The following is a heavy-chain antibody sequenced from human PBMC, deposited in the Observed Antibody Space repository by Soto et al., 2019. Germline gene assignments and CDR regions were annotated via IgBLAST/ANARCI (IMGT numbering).Heavy chain of an antibody. J-gene: IGHJ6*02. V-gene: IGHV5-51*01. CDR1: GYSFTSYW. Sequence: GESLKISCKGSGYSFTSYWIGWVRQVPGKGLEWMGIIYPGDSDTRYSPSFQGQVTISADKSISTAYLQWSSLKASDTAMYYCASSGKGYCSGGSCYSRPGKYYYYYYGMDVWGQGTTVTVSS. D-gene: IGHD2-15*01. CDR2: IYPGDSDT. CDR3: ASSGKGYCSGGSCYSRPGKYYYYYYGMDV.